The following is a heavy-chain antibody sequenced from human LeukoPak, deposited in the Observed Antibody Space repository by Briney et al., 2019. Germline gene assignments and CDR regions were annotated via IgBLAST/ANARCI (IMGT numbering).Heavy chain of an antibody. CDR3: ARKKNYDYVRGTYRYSGGFDS. V-gene: IGHV4-34*01. D-gene: IGHD3-16*02. Sequence: MTSETLSLTCAVYGGSFSGYYWSWIRQPPGKGLEWIGEINHRGSTDSNPSLKSRVTILVDTSKNQFSLKLNSIIAADTAIYHCARKKNYDYVRGTYRYSGGFDSWGQGTLVTVSS. J-gene: IGHJ4*02. CDR1: GGSFSGYY. CDR2: INHRGST.